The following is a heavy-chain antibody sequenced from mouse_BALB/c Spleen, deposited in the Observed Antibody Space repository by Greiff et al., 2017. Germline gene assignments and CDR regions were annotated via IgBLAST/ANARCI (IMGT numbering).Heavy chain of an antibody. CDR2: IDPANGNT. V-gene: IGHV14-3*02. CDR1: GFNIKDTY. CDR3: ARARATSDMDY. J-gene: IGHJ4*01. Sequence: EVQLQQSGAELVKPGASVKLSCTASGFNIKDTYMHWVKQRPEQGLEWIGRIDPANGNTKYDPKFQGKATITADTSSNTAYLQLSSLTSEDTAVYYCARARATSDMDYWGQGTSVTVSS. D-gene: IGHD3-1*01.